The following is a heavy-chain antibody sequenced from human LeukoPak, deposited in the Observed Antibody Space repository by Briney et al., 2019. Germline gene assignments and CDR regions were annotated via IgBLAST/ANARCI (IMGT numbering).Heavy chain of an antibody. CDR3: AKDYYYDSSGYSPYYYYYMDV. D-gene: IGHD3-22*01. CDR1: GFTFSSYG. V-gene: IGHV3-30*02. J-gene: IGHJ6*03. CDR2: IRYDGSNK. Sequence: GGSLRLSCAASGFTFSSYGMHWVRQAPGKGLEWVAFIRYDGSNKYYADSVKGRFIISRDNSKNTLYLQMNSLRAEDTAVYYCAKDYYYDSSGYSPYYYYYMDVWGKGTTVTVSS.